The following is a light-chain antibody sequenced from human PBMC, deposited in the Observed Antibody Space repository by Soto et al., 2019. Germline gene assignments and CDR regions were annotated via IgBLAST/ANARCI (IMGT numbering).Light chain of an antibody. Sequence: DLQMTQSPSSVSASVGDRVTITCRASQSIGSWLAWYQQKPGTVPKLLIYAASSLQSGVPSRFSGSGAGTEVTLTITSLQPEDFGTYYCQQGDSFPITFGQGTRLEIK. CDR2: AAS. CDR1: QSIGSW. V-gene: IGKV1-12*01. CDR3: QQGDSFPIT. J-gene: IGKJ5*01.